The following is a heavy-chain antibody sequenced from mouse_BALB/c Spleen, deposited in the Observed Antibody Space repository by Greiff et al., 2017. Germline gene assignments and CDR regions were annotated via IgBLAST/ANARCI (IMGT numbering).Heavy chain of an antibody. V-gene: IGHV5-6-5*01. Sequence: EVKVVESGGGLVKPGGSLKLSCAASGFTFSSYAMSWVRQTPEKRLEWVASISSGGSTYYPDSVKGRFTISRDNARNILYLQMSSLRSDDTAMSYCAREELYYSSSDWYIDVWGAGTTVTVSS. CDR2: ISSGGST. CDR3: AREELYYSSSDWYIDV. J-gene: IGHJ1*01. CDR1: GFTFSSYA. D-gene: IGHD1-1*01.